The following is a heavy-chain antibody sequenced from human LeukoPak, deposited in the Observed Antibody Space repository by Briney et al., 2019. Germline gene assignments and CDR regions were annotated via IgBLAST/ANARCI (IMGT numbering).Heavy chain of an antibody. V-gene: IGHV4-31*03. CDR2: IYYSGST. CDR1: GGSISSGGYY. CDR3: ARASIAVAEYFQH. D-gene: IGHD6-19*01. Sequence: PSETLSLTCTVSGGSISSGGYYWSWIRQHPGKGLEWIGYIYYSGSTYYNPSLKSRVTISVDTSKNQFSLKLSSVTAADTAVYYCARASIAVAEYFQHWGQGTLVTVSS. J-gene: IGHJ1*01.